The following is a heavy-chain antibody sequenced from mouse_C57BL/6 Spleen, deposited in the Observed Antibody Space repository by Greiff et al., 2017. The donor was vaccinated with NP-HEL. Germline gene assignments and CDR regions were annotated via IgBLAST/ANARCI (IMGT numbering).Heavy chain of an antibody. V-gene: IGHV1-52*01. CDR3: ARRDGNSYYFDY. J-gene: IGHJ2*01. Sequence: QVQLQQPGAELVRPGSSVKLSCKASGYTFTSYWMHWVKQRPIQGLEWIGNIDPSDSETHYNQKFKDKATLTVDKSSSTAYMQLSSLTSEDSAVYYCARRDGNSYYFDYWGQGTTLTVSS. D-gene: IGHD2-1*01. CDR1: GYTFTSYW. CDR2: IDPSDSET.